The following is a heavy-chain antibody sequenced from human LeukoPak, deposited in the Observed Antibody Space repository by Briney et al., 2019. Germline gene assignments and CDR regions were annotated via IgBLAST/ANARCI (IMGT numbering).Heavy chain of an antibody. CDR2: ISSSSSYI. D-gene: IGHD1-20*01. V-gene: IGHV3-21*01. Sequence: SGGSLRLSCAASGFTFSGYTMNWVRQAPGKGLEWVSLISSSSSYIFYADSVKGRFTISRDNAKKSLYLQMNSLRAEDTAVYYCARPLSGTTDFDYWGQGTLVTVSS. CDR1: GFTFSGYT. J-gene: IGHJ4*02. CDR3: ARPLSGTTDFDY.